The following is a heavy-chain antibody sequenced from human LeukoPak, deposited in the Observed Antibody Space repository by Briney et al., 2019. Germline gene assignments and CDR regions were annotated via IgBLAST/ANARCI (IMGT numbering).Heavy chain of an antibody. J-gene: IGHJ4*02. D-gene: IGHD6-19*01. V-gene: IGHV3-48*03. CDR3: ARESRYSSGENYFDY. CDR2: ISSSGSTI. Sequence: GGSLRLSCAASGFTFSSYEMNWVRQAAGKGLEWVSYISSSGSTIYYADSVKGRFTISRDNDKNSLYLQLNSLRAADTAVYYCARESRYSSGENYFDYWGQGTLVTVSS. CDR1: GFTFSSYE.